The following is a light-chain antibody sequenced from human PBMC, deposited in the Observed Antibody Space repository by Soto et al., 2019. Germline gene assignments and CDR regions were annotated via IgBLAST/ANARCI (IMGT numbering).Light chain of an antibody. V-gene: IGKV1-9*01. CDR1: QGISSY. J-gene: IGKJ3*01. Sequence: ILLTQSPSSLSASVGDRATITCRASQGISSYLAWYQQKPGKAPKLLIYAASTMPSGVPTRFSGSGSGTDFPLTISSLQPEDFATYYCQQINSYGITFGAGTKVDIK. CDR2: AAS. CDR3: QQINSYGIT.